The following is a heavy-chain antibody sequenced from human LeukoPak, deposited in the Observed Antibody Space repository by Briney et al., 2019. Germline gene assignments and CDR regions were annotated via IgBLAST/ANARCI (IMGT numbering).Heavy chain of an antibody. D-gene: IGHD3-3*01. CDR3: ARVETSGYFWGGTPPLN. CDR2: ISSSGDSL. V-gene: IGHV3-11*01. Sequence: PGGSLRLSCAASGFTFSDYYMTWIRQAPGKGLEWVSFISSSGDSLYYADSVRGRFIISRDNAKNSLFLQMNSLRAEDTAVYYCARVETSGYFWGGTPPLNWGQETLVTVSS. CDR1: GFTFSDYY. J-gene: IGHJ4*02.